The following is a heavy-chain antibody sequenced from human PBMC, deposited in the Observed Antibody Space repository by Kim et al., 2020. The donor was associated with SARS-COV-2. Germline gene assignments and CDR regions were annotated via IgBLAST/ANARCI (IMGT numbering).Heavy chain of an antibody. CDR3: ARDLVVGGLDY. Sequence: GGSLRLSCAASGFTFSSNYMSWVRQAPGKGLEWVSVIYSGGSTDYDDSAKGRFPISRDNSKNKLYLQMNSLRAEDTAVYYCARDLVVGGLDYWGQGTLVTVSS. J-gene: IGHJ4*02. D-gene: IGHD2-15*01. CDR1: GFTFSSNY. V-gene: IGHV3-66*01. CDR2: IYSGGST.